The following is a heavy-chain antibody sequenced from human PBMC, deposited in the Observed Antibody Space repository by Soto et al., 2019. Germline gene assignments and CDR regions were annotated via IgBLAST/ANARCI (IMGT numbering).Heavy chain of an antibody. V-gene: IGHV3-23*01. J-gene: IGHJ4*02. Sequence: GSLRLSCVASGFTFSSYAMTWVRQAPGKGLEWVSAIVSGGGTTTYYADSVKGRFTISRDNSKNMLYLQMNSLRADEDTAVYYCANSMHRSPEYWGQGTPVTVSS. CDR2: IVSGGGTTT. CDR3: ANSMHRSPEY. D-gene: IGHD2-15*01. CDR1: GFTFSSYA.